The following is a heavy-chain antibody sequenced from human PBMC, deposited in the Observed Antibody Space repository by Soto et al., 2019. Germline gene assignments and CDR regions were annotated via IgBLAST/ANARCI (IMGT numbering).Heavy chain of an antibody. J-gene: IGHJ6*02. D-gene: IGHD2-2*01. V-gene: IGHV6-1*01. CDR1: GDSVSSSSAA. Sequence: HTLSLTCAISGDSVSSSSAAWNWIRQSRSRGVEWLGRTYYRSKWYNDYAVSVKSRITINPDTSKNQFSLQLNSVTPENTAVSYCAREKYRHSMKRYYGMDLWGQGTPVTVS. CDR3: AREKYRHSMKRYYGMDL. CDR2: TYYRSKWYN.